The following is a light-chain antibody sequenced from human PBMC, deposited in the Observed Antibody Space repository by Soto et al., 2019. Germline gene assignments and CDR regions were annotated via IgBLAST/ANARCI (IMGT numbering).Light chain of an antibody. CDR2: YAS. CDR1: QSVSSSY. Sequence: EIVLTQSPSTLSLSPGERATLTCRASQSVSSSYLAWYQQKPGQAPRLLIYYASSRATGIPDRFSGSGSGTDFTLTISRLEPEDFAVYYCQQYGSLPPWTFGQGTKVEIK. J-gene: IGKJ1*01. CDR3: QQYGSLPPWT. V-gene: IGKV3-20*01.